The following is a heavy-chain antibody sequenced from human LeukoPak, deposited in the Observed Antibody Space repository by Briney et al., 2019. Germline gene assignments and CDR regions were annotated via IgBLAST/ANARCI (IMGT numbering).Heavy chain of an antibody. CDR1: GGTFSSYA. CDR3: ARGRSSVRRPYYYYYGMDV. CDR2: IIPIFGTA. J-gene: IGHJ6*02. Sequence: ASVKVSCTASGGTFSSYAISWVRQAPGQGLEWMGGIIPIFGTANYAQKFQGRVTITADESTSTAYMELSSLRSEDTAVYYCARGRSSVRRPYYYYYGMDVWGQGTTVTVSS. D-gene: IGHD3-10*02. V-gene: IGHV1-69*13.